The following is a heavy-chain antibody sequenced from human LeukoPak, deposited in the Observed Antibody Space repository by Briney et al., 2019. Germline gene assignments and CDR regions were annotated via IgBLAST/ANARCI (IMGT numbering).Heavy chain of an antibody. CDR2: INPNSGGT. CDR3: ARLGGLVGETEDY. D-gene: IGHD1-26*01. Sequence: VSVKVSCKASGYTFTGYYMHWVRQAPGQGLEWMGWINPNSGGTNYAQKFQGRVTKTRDTSISTAYMELSRLRSDDTAVYYCARLGGLVGETEDYWGQGTLVTVSS. CDR1: GYTFTGYY. J-gene: IGHJ4*02. V-gene: IGHV1-2*02.